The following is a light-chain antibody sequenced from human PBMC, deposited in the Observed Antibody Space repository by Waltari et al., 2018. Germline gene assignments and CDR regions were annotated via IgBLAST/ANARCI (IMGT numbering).Light chain of an antibody. J-gene: IGKJ2*01. CDR2: AAF. V-gene: IGKV1-12*01. Sequence: IQMTQSPSSVTASVGDTVTITCRASQGISTWLAWYQQKPGKAPKLLMSAAFNLQSGVPSRFSGSKSGANFTLTINTLQPEDFAVYFCQQGHSFPYTFGQGTKQEMK. CDR1: QGISTW. CDR3: QQGHSFPYT.